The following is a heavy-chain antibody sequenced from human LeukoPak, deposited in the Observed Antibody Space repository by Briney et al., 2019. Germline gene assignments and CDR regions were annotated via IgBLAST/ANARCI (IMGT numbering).Heavy chain of an antibody. D-gene: IGHD6-6*01. CDR1: GLTVSSDY. CDR2: IYSGGGT. J-gene: IGHJ5*02. Sequence: PGGSLRLSCAASGLTVSSDYMSWVRQAPGKGLEWVSVIYSGGGTYCADSVRGRFTISRDNSKNTLYLQLNSLRAEDTAVYYCARYPYSTSSWSDPWGQGTLVTVSS. V-gene: IGHV3-66*01. CDR3: ARYPYSTSSWSDP.